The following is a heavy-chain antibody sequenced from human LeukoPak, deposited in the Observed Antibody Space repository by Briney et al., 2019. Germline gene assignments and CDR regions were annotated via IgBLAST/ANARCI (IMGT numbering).Heavy chain of an antibody. D-gene: IGHD3-22*01. CDR2: ISSSSNYI. CDR1: GFTFSTYS. Sequence: GGSLRLSCAASGFTFSTYSMTWVRQARGKGLEWVSSISSSSNYIYYADSVKGRFTISRDNAKNSLYLQMNSLRAEDTALYYCARRIDYDSSGHIDYWGQGTLVTVSS. CDR3: ARRIDYDSSGHIDY. V-gene: IGHV3-21*04. J-gene: IGHJ4*02.